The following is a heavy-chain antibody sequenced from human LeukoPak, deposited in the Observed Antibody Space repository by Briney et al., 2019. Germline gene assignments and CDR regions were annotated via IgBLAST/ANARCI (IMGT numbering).Heavy chain of an antibody. V-gene: IGHV4-34*01. CDR1: GGSFSGYY. CDR2: INHSGST. D-gene: IGHD6-19*01. Sequence: SSETLSLTCAVYGGSFSGYYWSWIRQPPGKGLEWIGEINHSGSTNYNPSLKSRVTISVDTSKNQFSLKLSSVTAADTAVYYCARTIAVAGTVWVWFDPWGQGTLVTVSS. CDR3: ARTIAVAGTVWVWFDP. J-gene: IGHJ5*02.